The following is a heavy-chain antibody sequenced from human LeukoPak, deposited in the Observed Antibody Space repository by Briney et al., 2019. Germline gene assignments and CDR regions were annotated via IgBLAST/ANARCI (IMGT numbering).Heavy chain of an antibody. Sequence: PGRSLRLSCGASGFTFSSYGMHWVRQAPGKGLEWVAVISYDGSNKYYADSVKGRFTISRDNSKNTLYLQMNSLRAEDTAVYYCARGSWEQALDYWGQGTLVTVSS. V-gene: IGHV3-30*03. CDR3: ARGSWEQALDY. D-gene: IGHD1-26*01. J-gene: IGHJ4*02. CDR2: ISYDGSNK. CDR1: GFTFSSYG.